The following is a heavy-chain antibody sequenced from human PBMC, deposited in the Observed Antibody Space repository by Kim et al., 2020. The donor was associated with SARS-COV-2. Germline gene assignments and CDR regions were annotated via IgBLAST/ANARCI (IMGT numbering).Heavy chain of an antibody. Sequence: SETLSLTCAVYGGSFSGYYWSWIRQPPGKGLEWIGEINHSGSTNYNPSLKSRVTISVDTSKNQFSLKLSSVTAADTAVYYCARGRLAMDVWGQGTTVTVSS. CDR2: INHSGST. CDR1: GGSFSGYY. D-gene: IGHD5-12*01. V-gene: IGHV4-34*01. CDR3: ARGRLAMDV. J-gene: IGHJ6*02.